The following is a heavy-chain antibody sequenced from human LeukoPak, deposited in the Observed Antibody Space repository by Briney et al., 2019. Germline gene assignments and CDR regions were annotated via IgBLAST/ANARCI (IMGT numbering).Heavy chain of an antibody. V-gene: IGHV4-31*03. J-gene: IGHJ4*02. CDR1: GGSISSGGYY. CDR2: IYYSGST. Sequence: SETLSLTCTVSGGSISSGGYYWSWIRQHPGKGLEWIGYIYYSGSTYYNPSLKSRVTISVDTSKNQFSLKLSSVTAADTAVYYCARVGLRLGELSCGYFDYWGQGTLVTVSS. D-gene: IGHD3-16*02. CDR3: ARVGLRLGELSCGYFDY.